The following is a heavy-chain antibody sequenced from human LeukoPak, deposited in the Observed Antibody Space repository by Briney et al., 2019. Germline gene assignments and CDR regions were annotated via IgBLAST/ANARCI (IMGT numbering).Heavy chain of an antibody. V-gene: IGHV1-69*06. J-gene: IGHJ3*02. Sequence: SVKVSCKASGYTFTSYGISWVRQAPGQGLEWMGGIIPIFGTANYAQKFQGRVTITADKSTSTAYMELSSLRSEDTAVYYCASRRIDSGSLSHPQSEAFDIWGQGTMVTVSS. CDR1: GYTFTSYG. CDR2: IIPIFGTA. D-gene: IGHD1-26*01. CDR3: ASRRIDSGSLSHPQSEAFDI.